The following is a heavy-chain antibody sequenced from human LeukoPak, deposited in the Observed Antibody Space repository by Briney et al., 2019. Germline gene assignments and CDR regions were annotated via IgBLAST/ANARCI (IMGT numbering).Heavy chain of an antibody. V-gene: IGHV3-11*04. CDR2: ISSSGSTI. CDR1: GFTFSDYY. CDR3: AREGCSGGSCYYNYYYMDV. Sequence: GGSLRLSCAASGFTFSDYYMSWIRQAPVKGLEWVSYISSSGSTIYYADSVKGRFTISRDNAKNSLYLQMNSLRAEDTAVYYCAREGCSGGSCYYNYYYMDVWGKGTTVTVSS. J-gene: IGHJ6*03. D-gene: IGHD2-15*01.